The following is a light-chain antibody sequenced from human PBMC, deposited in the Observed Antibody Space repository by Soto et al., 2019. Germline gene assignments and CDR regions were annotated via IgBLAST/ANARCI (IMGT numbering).Light chain of an antibody. CDR1: QSISSW. Sequence: DIQMTQSPSTLSASVGDRVTITCRASQSISSWLAWYQQKPGKAPKLLIYKASSLESGVPSRFSGSGSGTDFTLTISSLQPEDFATYYCQQSYSTPPYTFGQGTKVDIK. CDR2: KAS. V-gene: IGKV1-5*03. CDR3: QQSYSTPPYT. J-gene: IGKJ2*01.